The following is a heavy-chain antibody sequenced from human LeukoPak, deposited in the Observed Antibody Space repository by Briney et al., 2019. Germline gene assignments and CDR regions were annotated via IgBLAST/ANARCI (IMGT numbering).Heavy chain of an antibody. CDR1: GYTFTGYG. CDR2: INPNSGGT. CDR3: SVHTQYYDFWSGYYLGYYFDY. J-gene: IGHJ4*02. V-gene: IGHV1-2*02. D-gene: IGHD3-3*01. Sequence: ASVKVSCKASGYTFTGYGISWVRQAPGQGLEWMGWINPNSGGTNYAQKFQGRVTMTRDTSISTAYMELSRLRSDDTAVYYCSVHTQYYDFWSGYYLGYYFDYWGQGTLVTVSS.